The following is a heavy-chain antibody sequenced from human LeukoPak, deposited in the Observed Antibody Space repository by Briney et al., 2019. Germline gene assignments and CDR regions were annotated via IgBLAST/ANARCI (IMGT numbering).Heavy chain of an antibody. J-gene: IGHJ4*02. Sequence: QPGRSLRLSCAASAFTFSSRGMHCVRQAPGKGLEWVAAISYDGSNKYYADSVKGRFTISRDNSKNTLYLQMNSLRAEDTAVYYCARLYSSGWYPDYWGQGTLVTVSS. CDR1: AFTFSSRG. CDR2: ISYDGSNK. V-gene: IGHV3-33*01. CDR3: ARLYSSGWYPDY. D-gene: IGHD6-19*01.